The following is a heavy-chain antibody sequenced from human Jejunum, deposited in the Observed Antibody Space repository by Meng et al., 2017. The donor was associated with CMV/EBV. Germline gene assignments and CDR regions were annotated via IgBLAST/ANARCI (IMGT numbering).Heavy chain of an antibody. D-gene: IGHD6-13*01. Sequence: SGFTFNTFAMPWVRQAPGKGLRWISSISSSGSSIYYEDSVKGRFTISRDNAKNSLYLQMNSLRAEDTAVYYCSRGRYSNTWIDYWGQGTLVTVSS. CDR1: GFTFNTFA. CDR3: SRGRYSNTWIDY. J-gene: IGHJ4*02. CDR2: ISSSGSSI. V-gene: IGHV3-11*01.